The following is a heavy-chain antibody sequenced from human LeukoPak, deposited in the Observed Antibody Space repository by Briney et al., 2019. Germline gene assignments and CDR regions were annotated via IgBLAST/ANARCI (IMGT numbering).Heavy chain of an antibody. CDR3: ARHGGGWSFDY. CDR1: GGSISGYY. J-gene: IGHJ4*02. Sequence: SETLSLTCTVSGGSISGYYWSWIRQPPGKGVEWIGYVSYSGSTNYNPSLKSRVSISVDTSKNQFSLNLISLTAADTAVYYCARHGGGWSFDYWGQGTLVTVSS. CDR2: VSYSGST. D-gene: IGHD6-19*01. V-gene: IGHV4-59*08.